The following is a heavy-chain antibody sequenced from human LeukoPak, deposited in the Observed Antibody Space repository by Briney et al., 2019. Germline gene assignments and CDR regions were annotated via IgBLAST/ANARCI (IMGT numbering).Heavy chain of an antibody. V-gene: IGHV4-34*01. Sequence: SETLSLTCAVYGGSFSGYYWSWIRQPPGKGLELIGEINHSGSTNYNPSLKSRVTISVDTSKNQFSLKLSSVTAADTAVYYCARDRQIADRTSYNWFDPWGQGTLVTVSS. D-gene: IGHD6-13*01. CDR1: GGSFSGYY. CDR2: INHSGST. CDR3: ARDRQIADRTSYNWFDP. J-gene: IGHJ5*02.